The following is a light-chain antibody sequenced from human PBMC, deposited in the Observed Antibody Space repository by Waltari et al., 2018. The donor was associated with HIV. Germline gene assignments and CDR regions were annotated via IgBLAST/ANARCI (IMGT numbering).Light chain of an antibody. CDR2: WAS. J-gene: IGKJ4*01. CDR3: QQYYNTPPT. Sequence: DIVMTQSPDSLAVSLGERATINCKSSQGVLYSSNNKNYLAWYQQRPGQPPKLLIYWASTRESGVPDRFSGSGSGTDFTLTISSLQAEDVAVYSCQQYYNTPPTFGGGTKVEI. V-gene: IGKV4-1*01. CDR1: QGVLYSSNNKNY.